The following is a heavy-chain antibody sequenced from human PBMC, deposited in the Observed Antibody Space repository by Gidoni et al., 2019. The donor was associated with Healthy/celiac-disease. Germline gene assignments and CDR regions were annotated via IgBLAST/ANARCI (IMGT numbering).Heavy chain of an antibody. D-gene: IGHD1-20*01. CDR1: GGTFSSYA. J-gene: IGHJ3*02. Sequence: QVQLVQSGAEVKKPGSSVKVSCKASGGTFSSYAISWVRQAPGQGLEWMGGISPIFGTANYAQKFQGRVTITADESTSTAYMELSSLRSEDTAVYYCARGSSVITGLIWTDAFDIWGQGTMVTVSS. CDR3: ARGSSVITGLIWTDAFDI. CDR2: ISPIFGTA. V-gene: IGHV1-69*01.